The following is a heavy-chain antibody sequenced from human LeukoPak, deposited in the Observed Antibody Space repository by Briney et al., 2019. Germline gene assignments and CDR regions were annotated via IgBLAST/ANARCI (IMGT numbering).Heavy chain of an antibody. Sequence: GGCLRLSCAASGFTFSNAWMNWVRQAPGKGLEWVGRIKSTTDGGKKDYATAVKGRFTISRDDSKNTLYLQMNSLKTEDTAVYYCTTDQGGSYWENHWGQGTLVAVSS. CDR2: IKSTTDGGKK. CDR1: GFTFSNAW. CDR3: TTDQGGSYWENH. V-gene: IGHV3-15*01. J-gene: IGHJ4*02. D-gene: IGHD1-26*01.